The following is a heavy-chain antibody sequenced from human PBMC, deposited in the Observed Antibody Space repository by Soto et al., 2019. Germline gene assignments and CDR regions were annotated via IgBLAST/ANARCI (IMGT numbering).Heavy chain of an antibody. CDR2: IYYSGST. D-gene: IGHD5-12*01. CDR1: GGSISSYY. Sequence: SETLSLTCTVSGGSISSYYWSWIRQPPGKGLEWIGYIYYSGSTNYNPSLKSRVTISVDTSKNQFSLKLSSVTAADTAVYYCARGYSGYDFRGTALHFDYWGQGTLVTVSS. CDR3: ARGYSGYDFRGTALHFDY. V-gene: IGHV4-59*08. J-gene: IGHJ4*02.